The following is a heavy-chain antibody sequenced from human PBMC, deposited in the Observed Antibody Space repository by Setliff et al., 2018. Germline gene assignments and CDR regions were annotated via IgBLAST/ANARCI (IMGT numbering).Heavy chain of an antibody. D-gene: IGHD3-3*01. CDR1: GSTFSSLW. CDR3: SRDVYDFRTGQADP. J-gene: IGHJ5*02. Sequence: GESLRLSCAASGSTFSSLWMAWVRQAPGKGLEWVANINQGGGEQFYVDSVRGRFIISRDNAKNSLYLHMSSLRADDTAVYYCSRDVYDFRTGQADPWGQGTLVTVSS. CDR2: INQGGGEQ. V-gene: IGHV3-7*01.